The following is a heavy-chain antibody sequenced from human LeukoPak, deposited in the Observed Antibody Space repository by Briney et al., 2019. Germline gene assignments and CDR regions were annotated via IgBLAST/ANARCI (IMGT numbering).Heavy chain of an antibody. J-gene: IGHJ4*02. CDR2: ISKDGVYP. CDR3: AKSSRDGYD. Sequence: PGGSLRLSCAASGFTFNTYAMSWVCQAPGKGLEWVSDISKDGVYPYYADSVKGRFTISRDNSKNMVYLQMNSLRAEDAALYYCAKSSRDGYDWGQGTLVTVSS. D-gene: IGHD5-24*01. V-gene: IGHV3-23*01. CDR1: GFTFNTYA.